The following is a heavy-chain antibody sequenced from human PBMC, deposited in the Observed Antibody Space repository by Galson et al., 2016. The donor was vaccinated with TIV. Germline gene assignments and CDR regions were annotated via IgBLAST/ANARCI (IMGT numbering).Heavy chain of an antibody. CDR3: ARVNWARAFDY. J-gene: IGHJ4*02. CDR1: GYIFINYY. CDR2: FNADIGAT. V-gene: IGHV1-2*02. Sequence: SVKVSCKASGYIFINYYIHWVRQAPGQGREWLGWFNADIGATQYAQKFQGRVTMTRDTSIIQAYMELRRLISDDTAVYYCARVNWARAFDYWGQGTQVTVSS. D-gene: IGHD7-27*01.